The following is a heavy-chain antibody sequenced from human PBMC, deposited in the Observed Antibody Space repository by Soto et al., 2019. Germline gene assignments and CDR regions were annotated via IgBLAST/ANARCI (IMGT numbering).Heavy chain of an antibody. D-gene: IGHD2-8*02. J-gene: IGHJ4*02. V-gene: IGHV1-2*02. CDR2: INPSIGST. Sequence: QVQLVQSGAEVKKPGASVKVSCKASGYTFTGYYIHWVRQAPGQGLEWMGWINPSIGSTNYPQNFQGRVTMTRDTSISTAYMELSRLRSDATAVYYCVRDTGGGLLPFDSWGQGTLVTVSS. CDR1: GYTFTGYY. CDR3: VRDTGGGLLPFDS.